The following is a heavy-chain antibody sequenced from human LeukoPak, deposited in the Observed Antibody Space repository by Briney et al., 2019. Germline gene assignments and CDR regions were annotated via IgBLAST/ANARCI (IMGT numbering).Heavy chain of an antibody. CDR3: ARDLVIAAAGAYFDY. CDR2: INPNSGGT. Sequence: ASVKVSCKASGYTFTGYFMHWVRQAPGQGLEWMGWINPNSGGTNYAQKSQGRVTMTRDTSISTAYMELSRLRSDDTAVYYCARDLVIAAAGAYFDYWGQGTLVTVSS. CDR1: GYTFTGYF. V-gene: IGHV1-2*02. J-gene: IGHJ4*02. D-gene: IGHD6-13*01.